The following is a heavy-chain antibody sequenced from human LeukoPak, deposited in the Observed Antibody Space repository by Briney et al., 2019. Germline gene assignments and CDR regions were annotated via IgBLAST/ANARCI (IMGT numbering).Heavy chain of an antibody. D-gene: IGHD6-13*01. J-gene: IGHJ3*02. Sequence: PSETLSLTCTVSGDSINSYFWNWIRQSPGKGLEWIGNIYTTGTTHYNPSLKSRVTISIDTSKNQFSLKLSSVTAADTAVYYCVRDKGHSRSWYAFDIWGQGTMVTVSS. CDR2: IYTTGTT. CDR1: GDSINSYF. CDR3: VRDKGHSRSWYAFDI. V-gene: IGHV4-4*08.